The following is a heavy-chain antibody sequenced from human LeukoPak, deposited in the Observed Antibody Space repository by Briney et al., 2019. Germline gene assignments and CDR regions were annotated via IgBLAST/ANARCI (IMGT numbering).Heavy chain of an antibody. J-gene: IGHJ4*02. CDR1: GGTFSSYA. V-gene: IGHV1-69*13. CDR3: AATTRYYHDTKGYLDY. D-gene: IGHD3-22*01. CDR2: IIPIFGTA. Sequence: SVKVSCKASGGTFSSYAISWVRQAPGQGLEWMGGIIPIFGTANYAQKFQGRVTITADESTSTAYMELSSLRSDDTAVYSCAATTRYYHDTKGYLDYWGQGTLVTVSS.